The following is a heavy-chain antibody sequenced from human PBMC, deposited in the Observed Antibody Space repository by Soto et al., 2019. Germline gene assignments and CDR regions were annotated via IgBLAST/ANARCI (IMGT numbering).Heavy chain of an antibody. D-gene: IGHD2-2*01. J-gene: IGHJ5*02. CDR3: ARGRQSHQLLPQGP. CDR2: ISAYNGNT. CDR1: GYTFTSYG. V-gene: IGHV1-18*01. Sequence: GASVKVSCKASGYTFTSYGISWVRQAPGQGLEWMGWISAYNGNTNYAQKLQGRVTMTTDTSTSTAYMELRSLRSDDTAVYYCARGRQSHQLLPQGPWGQGILVTVSS.